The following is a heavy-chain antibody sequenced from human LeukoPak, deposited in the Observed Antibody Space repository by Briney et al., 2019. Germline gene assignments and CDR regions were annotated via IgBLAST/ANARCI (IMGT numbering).Heavy chain of an antibody. V-gene: IGHV4-4*07. D-gene: IGHD5-18*01. Sequence: SETLSLTCTVSGGSISSYYWNWLRQPAGKGLEWIGRIYTSGSTNYNPSLKSRVTMSVDTSKNQFSLKLSSVTAADTAVYYCVEVRRDTAMVTWGQGTLVTVSS. CDR3: VEVRRDTAMVT. CDR2: IYTSGST. J-gene: IGHJ5*02. CDR1: GGSISSYY.